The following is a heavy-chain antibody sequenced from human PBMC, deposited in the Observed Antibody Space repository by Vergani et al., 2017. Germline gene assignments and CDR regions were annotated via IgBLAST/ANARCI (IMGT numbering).Heavy chain of an antibody. CDR2: IHYSENT. J-gene: IGHJ5*02. V-gene: IGHV4-59*11. CDR3: ASDTHSGQRADR. D-gene: IGHD6-19*01. Sequence: QVQLQESGPGLVKSSETLSLTCSVSFDSIRNLYCNWIRQPPGKGLEWIGSIHYSENTNYNPSLETRFTISVDTSKNQFSLTLTSVTAADTAVYYCASDTHSGQRADRWGQGILVTVTS. CDR1: FDSIRNLY.